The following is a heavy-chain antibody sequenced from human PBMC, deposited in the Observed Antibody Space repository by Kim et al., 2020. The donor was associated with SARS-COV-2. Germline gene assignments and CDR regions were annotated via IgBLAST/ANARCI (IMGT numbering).Heavy chain of an antibody. J-gene: IGHJ4*02. V-gene: IGHV3-23*01. D-gene: IGHD5-18*01. CDR3: AKGGGYSYGTGFDY. Sequence: ADSWKGRFSISRENSKNTLYLQLSSLRAADTAVYYCAKGGGYSYGTGFDYWGQGILVTVSS.